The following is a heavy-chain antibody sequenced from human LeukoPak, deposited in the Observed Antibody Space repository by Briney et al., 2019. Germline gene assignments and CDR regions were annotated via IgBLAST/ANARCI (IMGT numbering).Heavy chain of an antibody. D-gene: IGHD5-18*01. CDR1: GYSFTSYS. J-gene: IGHJ4*02. CDR2: IYPGDSDT. CDR3: ARVYSYGTYYFDY. V-gene: IGHV5-51*01. Sequence: GESLKISCKGSGYSFTSYSIGSVRQMPGKGLEWMGIIYPGDSDTRYSPSFQGQVTISADKSISTAYLQWSSLKASDTAMYYCARVYSYGTYYFDYWGQGTLVTVSS.